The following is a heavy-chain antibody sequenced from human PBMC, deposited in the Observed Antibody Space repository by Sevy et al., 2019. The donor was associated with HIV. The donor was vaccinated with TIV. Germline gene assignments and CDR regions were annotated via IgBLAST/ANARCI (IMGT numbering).Heavy chain of an antibody. V-gene: IGHV1-18*01. J-gene: IGHJ4*02. CDR3: ARDQDYYDSSGYYPFDY. D-gene: IGHD3-22*01. CDR1: GYTFTSYG. Sequence: ASVKVSCKASGYTFTSYGISWVRQAPGQGPEWMGWISAYNGNTNYAQKLQGRVTMTTDTSTSTAYMELRSLRSDDTAVYYCARDQDYYDSSGYYPFDYWGQGTLVTVSS. CDR2: ISAYNGNT.